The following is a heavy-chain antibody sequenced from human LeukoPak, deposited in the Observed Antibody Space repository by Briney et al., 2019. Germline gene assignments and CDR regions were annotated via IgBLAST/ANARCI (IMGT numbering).Heavy chain of an antibody. CDR3: AKGERSSSYYYFVS. J-gene: IGHJ4*02. Sequence: ASVKVSCKASGGTLSTYSISWVRQAPGQGLEWMGGIIPIFNTINYALRFQGRVTLTADESTSTAYMELSSLRSEDTAVYYCAKGERSSSYYYFVSWGQGTLVTVSS. V-gene: IGHV1-69*01. CDR2: IIPIFNTI. D-gene: IGHD3-22*01. CDR1: GGTLSTYS.